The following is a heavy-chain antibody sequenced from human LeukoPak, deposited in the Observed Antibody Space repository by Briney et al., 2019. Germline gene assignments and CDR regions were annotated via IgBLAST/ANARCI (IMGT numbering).Heavy chain of an antibody. D-gene: IGHD2-2*01. Sequence: GRSLRLSCAASGFTFDDYAMHWVRQAPGKGLEWVSGISWNSGSIGYADSVKGRFTISRDNAKNSLYLQMNSLRAEDTALYYCAKGRSTSLNYYYYGMDVWGQGTTVTVSS. CDR2: ISWNSGSI. CDR3: AKGRSTSLNYYYYGMDV. J-gene: IGHJ6*02. CDR1: GFTFDDYA. V-gene: IGHV3-9*01.